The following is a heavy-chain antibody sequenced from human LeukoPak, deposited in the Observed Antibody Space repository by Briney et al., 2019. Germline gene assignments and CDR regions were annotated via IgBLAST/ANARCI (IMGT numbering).Heavy chain of an antibody. CDR3: ARDSLAARPDY. V-gene: IGHV4-31*03. J-gene: IGHJ4*02. CDR1: GGSISRGGYY. D-gene: IGHD6-6*01. CDR2: IYYSGST. Sequence: SETLSLTCTVSGGSISRGGYYWSWIRQHPGKGLEWIWYIYYSGSTYYNPCLKSRVTISVDTSKNQFYLKLSSVTAADTAVYYCARDSLAARPDYWGEGTLVTVSS.